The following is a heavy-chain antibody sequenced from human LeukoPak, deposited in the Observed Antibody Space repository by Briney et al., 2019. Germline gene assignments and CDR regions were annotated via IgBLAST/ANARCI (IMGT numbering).Heavy chain of an antibody. CDR3: AKGEYQELFDY. D-gene: IGHD2-2*01. CDR1: GFTFSSYE. V-gene: IGHV3-30*18. CDR2: ISYDGSNK. J-gene: IGHJ4*02. Sequence: PGGSLRLSCAASGFTFSSYEMNWVRQAPGKGLEGVAVISYDGSNKYYADSVKGRFTISRDNSKNTLYLQMNSLRAEDTAVYYCAKGEYQELFDYGGQGTRVTVSS.